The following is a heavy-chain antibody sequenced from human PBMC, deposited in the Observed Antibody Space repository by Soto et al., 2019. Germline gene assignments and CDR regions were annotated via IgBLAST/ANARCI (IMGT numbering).Heavy chain of an antibody. V-gene: IGHV4-39*01. Sequence: LSLTCTVSGGSVSSSSYYWGWVRQPPGKGLEWIGSVYYSGSTYYNPSLESRVTISVDKSKNQFSLKLMSLSAADTAVYYCGRRGGRATISYYFDYWGQGARVTVPS. J-gene: IGHJ4*02. D-gene: IGHD3-16*01. CDR1: GGSVSSSSYY. CDR2: VYYSGST. CDR3: GRRGGRATISYYFDY.